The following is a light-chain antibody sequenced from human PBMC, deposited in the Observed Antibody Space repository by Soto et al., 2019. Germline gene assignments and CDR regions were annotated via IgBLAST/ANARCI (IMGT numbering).Light chain of an antibody. CDR2: CAS. CDR1: QSVSSN. V-gene: IGKV3-20*01. Sequence: EIGMTQSPATLSVSPGGRATLSCRASQSVSSNLAWYQQKPGQAPRLLITCASSRATGIPDRFTGSGSGTDFTLTISRLEPEDFAVYYCQQYGSSPRTFGQGTKVDIK. CDR3: QQYGSSPRT. J-gene: IGKJ1*01.